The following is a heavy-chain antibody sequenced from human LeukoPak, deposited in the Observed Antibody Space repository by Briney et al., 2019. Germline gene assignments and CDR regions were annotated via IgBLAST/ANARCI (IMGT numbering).Heavy chain of an antibody. V-gene: IGHV3-48*01. CDR1: GFNFSAYS. Sequence: HPGGSLRLSCAASGFNFSAYSMNWVRQAPGKGLEWVSYISRSSSTIYYADSVKGRFTISRDNGKNSLSLQMNSLRGEDTAVYYCAKTGVGVSPSDSGKIVQGIDSWGQGTLVTVSS. D-gene: IGHD1-14*01. J-gene: IGHJ4*02. CDR2: ISRSSSTI. CDR3: AKTGVGVSPSDSGKIVQGIDS.